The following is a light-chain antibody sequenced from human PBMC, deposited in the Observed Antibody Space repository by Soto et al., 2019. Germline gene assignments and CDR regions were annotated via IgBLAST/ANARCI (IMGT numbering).Light chain of an antibody. J-gene: IGLJ1*01. V-gene: IGLV1-51*01. CDR2: DDN. CDR3: GSWDSSLSAYV. Sequence: YVLAQPPSVGRAPGQKVTISCSGSSSNIGGNSVSWYQPLPGTAPKLLIYDDNKRPSGIPDRFSGSKSGTSATLGITGFQTGDEADYYCGSWDSSLSAYVFGTGTKVTVL. CDR1: SSNIGGNS.